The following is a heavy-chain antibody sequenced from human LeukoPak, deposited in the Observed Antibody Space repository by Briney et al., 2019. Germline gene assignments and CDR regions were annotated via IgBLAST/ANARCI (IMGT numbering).Heavy chain of an antibody. CDR2: ISSSSSYI. J-gene: IGHJ3*02. D-gene: IGHD1-14*01. V-gene: IGHV3-21*01. CDR3: ARQPAGTAAFDI. Sequence: GGSLRLSCAASGFTFSSYSMNWVRQAPGKGLEWVSSISSSSSYIYYADSVKGRFTISRDNAKNSLYLQMNSLRAEDTAVYYCARQPAGTAAFDIWGLGTMVTVSS. CDR1: GFTFSSYS.